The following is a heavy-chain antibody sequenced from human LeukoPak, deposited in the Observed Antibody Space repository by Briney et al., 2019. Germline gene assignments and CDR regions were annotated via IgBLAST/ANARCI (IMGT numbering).Heavy chain of an antibody. Sequence: PSETLSLTCTVSGGSISSYYWSWIRQPPGKGLEWIGYIYYSGSTNYNPSLKSRVTISVDTSKNQFSLKLSSVTAADTAVYYCARDTVVPAASYYYYYGMDVWGQGTTVTVSS. CDR1: GGSISSYY. CDR3: ARDTVVPAASYYYYYGMDV. CDR2: IYYSGST. D-gene: IGHD2-2*01. V-gene: IGHV4-59*01. J-gene: IGHJ6*02.